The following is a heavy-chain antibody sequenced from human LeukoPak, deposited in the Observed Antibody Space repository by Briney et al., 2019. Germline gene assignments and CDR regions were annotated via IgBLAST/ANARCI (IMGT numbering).Heavy chain of an antibody. V-gene: IGHV4-39*07. Sequence: PSETLSLTCTVSGGSISSSSYYWGWIRQPPGKGLEWIGSIYYTGNTYYNPSLKSRVTISVDTSKNQFSLRLNSVTAADTAVYYCARESAGSVINWFDPWGQGTLVTVSS. CDR1: GGSISSSSYY. CDR2: IYYTGNT. D-gene: IGHD3-10*01. J-gene: IGHJ5*02. CDR3: ARESAGSVINWFDP.